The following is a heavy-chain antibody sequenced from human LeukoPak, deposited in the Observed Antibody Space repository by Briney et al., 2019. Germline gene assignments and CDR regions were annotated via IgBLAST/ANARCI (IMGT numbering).Heavy chain of an antibody. CDR1: GFIFSTST. CDR3: ARELAAAGTNNNWFDP. J-gene: IGHJ5*02. Sequence: GGSLRLSCAASGFIFSTSTMNWVRRAPGKGLEWVSYISGSSSTIYYADSVKGRFTISRDNAKSSLYLQMNSLRAEDTAVYYCARELAAAGTNNNWFDPWGQGTLVTVSS. D-gene: IGHD6-13*01. V-gene: IGHV3-48*01. CDR2: ISGSSSTI.